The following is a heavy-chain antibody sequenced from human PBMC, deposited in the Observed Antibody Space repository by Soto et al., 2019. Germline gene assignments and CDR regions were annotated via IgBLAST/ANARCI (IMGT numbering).Heavy chain of an antibody. V-gene: IGHV4-59*01. Sequence: PSETLYLTCTVSGGSISSYYWSWIRQPPGKGLEWIGYIYYSGSTNYNPSLKSRVTISVDTSKNQFSLKLSSVTAADTAVYYCAREGSWSSWYPYYYYGMDVWGQGTTVTVSS. D-gene: IGHD6-13*01. CDR1: GGSISSYY. CDR3: AREGSWSSWYPYYYYGMDV. CDR2: IYYSGST. J-gene: IGHJ6*02.